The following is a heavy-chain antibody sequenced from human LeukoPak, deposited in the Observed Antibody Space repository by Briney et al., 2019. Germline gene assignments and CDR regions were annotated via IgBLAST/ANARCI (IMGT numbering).Heavy chain of an antibody. CDR1: GFIVSSNY. J-gene: IGHJ4*02. Sequence: GGSLRLSCAASGFIVSSNYMSWVRQAPGKGLEWVSVIYSGGSTYYADSVKGRFTISRDNSKNTLYLQMNSLRAEDTAVYYCARAGSGGSYHPDYWGQGTLVTVSS. D-gene: IGHD1-26*01. CDR3: ARAGSGGSYHPDY. V-gene: IGHV3-53*01. CDR2: IYSGGST.